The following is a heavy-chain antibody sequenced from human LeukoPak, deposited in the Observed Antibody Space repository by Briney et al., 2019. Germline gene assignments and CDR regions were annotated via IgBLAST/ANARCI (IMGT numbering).Heavy chain of an antibody. V-gene: IGHV4-59*01. CDR3: ARAGYSNYYFDY. CDR2: IYYSGST. CDR1: GGSISSYY. Sequence: SETLSLTCTVSGGSISSYYWSWIRQPPGKGLEWIGYIYYSGSTNYNPSLKSRVTISVDTSKNQFSLKLSSVTAADTAVYYCARAGYSNYYFDYWGQGTLVTASS. D-gene: IGHD4-11*01. J-gene: IGHJ4*02.